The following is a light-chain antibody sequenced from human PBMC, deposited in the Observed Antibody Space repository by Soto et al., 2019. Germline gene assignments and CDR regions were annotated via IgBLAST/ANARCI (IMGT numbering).Light chain of an antibody. J-gene: IGKJ4*01. Sequence: DIQTSQSPPTLSASVGDRVTFTCRASQSISRYLAWYQQKPGKAPKLLIYDVSNLENGVPSRFSGSGSGTEFTLTISSLQPDDFATYYCQEYNSNSFIFGGGTKVDIK. CDR3: QEYNSNSFI. V-gene: IGKV1-5*01. CDR2: DVS. CDR1: QSISRY.